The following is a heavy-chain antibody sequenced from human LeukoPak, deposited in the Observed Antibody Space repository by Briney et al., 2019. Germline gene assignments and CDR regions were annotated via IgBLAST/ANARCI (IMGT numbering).Heavy chain of an antibody. CDR1: GGSFSGYY. CDR3: ARKSSGWSRWFDP. J-gene: IGHJ5*02. D-gene: IGHD6-19*01. CDR2: INHSGST. Sequence: SSETLSLTCAVYGGSFSGYYWSWIRQPPGKGLEWIGEINHSGSTNYNPSLKSRVTISVDTSKNQFSLKLSSVTAADTAVYYCARKSSGWSRWFDPWGQGTLVTVSS. V-gene: IGHV4-34*01.